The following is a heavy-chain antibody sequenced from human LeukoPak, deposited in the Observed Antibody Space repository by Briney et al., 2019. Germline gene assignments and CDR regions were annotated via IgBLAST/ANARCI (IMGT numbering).Heavy chain of an antibody. V-gene: IGHV3-21*01. CDR3: ARGAVADYYFDY. J-gene: IGHJ4*02. D-gene: IGHD6-19*01. CDR2: ISSSSSYI. Sequence: GGSLGLSCAASGFTFSSYSMNWVRQAPGKGLEWVSSISSSSSYIYYADSVKGRFTISRDNAKNSLYLQMNSLRAEDTAVYYCARGAVADYYFDYWGQGTLVTVSS. CDR1: GFTFSSYS.